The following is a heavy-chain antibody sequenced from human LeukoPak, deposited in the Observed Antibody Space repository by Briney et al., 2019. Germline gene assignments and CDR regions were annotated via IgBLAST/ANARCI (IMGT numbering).Heavy chain of an antibody. J-gene: IGHJ4*02. CDR1: GFAFSSYN. D-gene: IGHD1-1*01. Sequence: GGSLRLSCAASGFAFSSYNMNWVRQAPGKGLEWVSSISTSGAYIYYADSVKGRFTISRDNAESSLYLLMNSLRAEDTAVYYCARDLDRNDGVCDYWGQGTLVTVSS. CDR2: ISTSGAYI. CDR3: ARDLDRNDGVCDY. V-gene: IGHV3-21*01.